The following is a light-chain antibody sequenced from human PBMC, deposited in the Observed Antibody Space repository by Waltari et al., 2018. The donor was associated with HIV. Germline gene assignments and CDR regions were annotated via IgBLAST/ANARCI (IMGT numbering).Light chain of an antibody. CDR2: DES. J-gene: IGLJ2*01. Sequence: SYVLTQPPSVSAAPGQTARITCGGDNIGDKRVHWCQQKPGQAPRLVLSDESDRPSGIPERFSASKAADTATLTLTRVEVGDEADYYCQVWDLISDHAVFGGGTRLTVL. CDR1: NIGDKR. V-gene: IGLV3-21*02. CDR3: QVWDLISDHAV.